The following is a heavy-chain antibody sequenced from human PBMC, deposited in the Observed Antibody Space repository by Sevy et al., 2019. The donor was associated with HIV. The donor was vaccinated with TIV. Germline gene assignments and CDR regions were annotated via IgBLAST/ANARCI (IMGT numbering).Heavy chain of an antibody. CDR3: GRAVDSYDCGGLYY. Sequence: GGSLRLSCAASGFTFSDYDLNWVRQAPGKGLEWVSLISSRSSYIYYADSVKGRVTISRDNAYNSLFLQMHSLRAEDTDFYYCGRAVDSYDCGGLYYWGQGALVTVSS. D-gene: IGHD2-21*01. CDR1: GFTFSDYD. J-gene: IGHJ4*02. CDR2: ISSRSSYI. V-gene: IGHV3-21*05.